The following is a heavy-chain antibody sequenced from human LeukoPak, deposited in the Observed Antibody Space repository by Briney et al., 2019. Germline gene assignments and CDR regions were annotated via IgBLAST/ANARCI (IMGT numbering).Heavy chain of an antibody. V-gene: IGHV4-31*03. CDR2: IYYSGST. D-gene: IGHD2-15*01. Sequence: SETLSLTCTVSGGSISSGGYYWSWIRQHPGKGLEWIGYIYYSGSTYYNPSLKSRVTISVDTSENQFSLKLSSVTAADTAVYYCAKAGGVVPTTIFDCWGQGTLVTVSS. CDR3: AKAGGVVPTTIFDC. CDR1: GGSISSGGYY. J-gene: IGHJ4*02.